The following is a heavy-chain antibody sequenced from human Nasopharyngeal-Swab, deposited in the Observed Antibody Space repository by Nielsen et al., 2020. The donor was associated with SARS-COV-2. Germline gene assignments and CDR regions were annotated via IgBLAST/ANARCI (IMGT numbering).Heavy chain of an antibody. J-gene: IGHJ6*02. CDR2: ISSSGSTI. V-gene: IGHV3-48*03. CDR3: ARDRDYYDSSGYYYYYGMDV. Sequence: GVSPRLSCAASGFTFSSYEMNWVRQAPGKGLEWVSYISSSGSTIYYADSVKGRFTISRDNAKNSLYLQMNSLRAEDTAVYYCARDRDYYDSSGYYYYYGMDVWGQGTTVTVSS. CDR1: GFTFSSYE. D-gene: IGHD3-22*01.